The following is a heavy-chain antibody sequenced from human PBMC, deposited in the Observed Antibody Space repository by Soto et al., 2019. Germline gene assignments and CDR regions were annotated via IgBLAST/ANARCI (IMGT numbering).Heavy chain of an antibody. V-gene: IGHV3-23*01. Sequence: EVQLLESGGGLIHLGGSLRLACVASGITFNPNAMIWVRQASGKGLEWVSAIDGDGGDTFFADFVKGRFTMSRDNSKNTVYLHMSSLTAEDTALYYCARGRLAVGSDWFDSWGPGTLVTVSS. D-gene: IGHD1-26*01. CDR2: IDGDGGDT. J-gene: IGHJ5*01. CDR3: ARGRLAVGSDWFDS. CDR1: GITFNPNA.